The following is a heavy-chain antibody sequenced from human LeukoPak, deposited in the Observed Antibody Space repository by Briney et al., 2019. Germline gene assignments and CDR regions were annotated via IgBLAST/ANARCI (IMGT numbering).Heavy chain of an antibody. J-gene: IGHJ4*02. CDR3: PRAVGGDGSGSL. V-gene: IGHV4-59*01. CDR2: IYYRVTS. D-gene: IGHD3-10*01. Sequence: SETLSLTCTVSGDSISTYYWSWIRQPPGKGLEWIGYIYYRVTSDYNPSLKSRVTMSVDMSTRQISLKLSSVTAADTAVYYCPRAVGGDGSGSLWGPGTLVTVSS. CDR1: GDSISTYY.